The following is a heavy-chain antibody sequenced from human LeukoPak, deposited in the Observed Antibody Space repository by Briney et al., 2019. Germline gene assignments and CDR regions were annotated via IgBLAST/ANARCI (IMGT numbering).Heavy chain of an antibody. Sequence: ASVKVSCKASGRTVSSYAIRWVRQAPGQGLEWMGRIIPLLGIANYAQKFQGRVTTTADKSTSTAYMELSSLRSEDTAVYYCARGGEPYSSSWTWGQGTLVTVSS. CDR3: ARGGEPYSSSWT. CDR2: IIPLLGIA. CDR1: GRTVSSYA. V-gene: IGHV1-69*04. D-gene: IGHD6-13*01. J-gene: IGHJ4*02.